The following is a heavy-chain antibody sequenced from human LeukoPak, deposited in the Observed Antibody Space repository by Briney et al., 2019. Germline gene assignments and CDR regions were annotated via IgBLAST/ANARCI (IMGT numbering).Heavy chain of an antibody. CDR2: ISSSGSTI. Sequence: GGSLRLSCAASGFTFSSYEMNWVRQAPGKGLEWVSYISSSGSTIYYADSVKGRFTISRDNAKNSLYLQMNSLRAEDTAVYYCARLVVAATRPSNWLDPWGQGTLVTVSS. V-gene: IGHV3-48*03. CDR1: GFTFSSYE. CDR3: ARLVVAATRPSNWLDP. J-gene: IGHJ5*02. D-gene: IGHD2-15*01.